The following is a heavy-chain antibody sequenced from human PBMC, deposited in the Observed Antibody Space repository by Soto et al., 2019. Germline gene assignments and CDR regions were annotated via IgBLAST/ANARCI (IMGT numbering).Heavy chain of an antibody. V-gene: IGHV1-46*01. D-gene: IGHD2-8*02. Sequence: QVQLVQSGAEVKKPGASVKVSCKASGYTFINYYIHWVRQAPGHGLEWMAIINPTGGSTNYAQKFQGRLTLTMDTSTCTVYMELSSLTSEDTAMYYCAGHLAAGDVWGQGTLVTVSS. CDR1: GYTFINYY. CDR2: INPTGGST. CDR3: AGHLAAGDV. J-gene: IGHJ4*02.